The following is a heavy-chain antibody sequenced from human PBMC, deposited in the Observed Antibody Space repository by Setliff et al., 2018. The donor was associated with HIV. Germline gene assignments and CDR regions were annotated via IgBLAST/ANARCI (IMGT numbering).Heavy chain of an antibody. J-gene: IGHJ6*03. CDR1: GGSISNYY. D-gene: IGHD3-10*01. CDR3: ARAVIRREDRGMWTKLWSAPNHMDV. CDR2: IHYGGGT. V-gene: IGHV4-59*01. Sequence: SETLSLTCSISGGSISNYYWVWIRQSPGKGLEWIGHIHYGGGTYYNPSLECRVSISRDTSKNQFSLNLRDVTAGDTALYYCARAVIRREDRGMWTKLWSAPNHMDVWGKGITVTVSS.